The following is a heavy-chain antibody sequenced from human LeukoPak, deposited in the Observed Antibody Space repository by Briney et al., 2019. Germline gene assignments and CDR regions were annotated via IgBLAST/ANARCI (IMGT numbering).Heavy chain of an antibody. J-gene: IGHJ4*02. V-gene: IGHV1-24*01. CDR2: FDPEDDET. D-gene: IGHD3-10*01. Sequence: ASVKVSCKVSGYTLTKLSMHWVRQAPGKGLEWMGGFDPEDDETIYAQKFQGRVTMTEYTSTDTAYMELSSLRSEDTAVYYCATARFTMVRGDEFDYWGQGTLVTVSS. CDR1: GYTLTKLS. CDR3: ATARFTMVRGDEFDY.